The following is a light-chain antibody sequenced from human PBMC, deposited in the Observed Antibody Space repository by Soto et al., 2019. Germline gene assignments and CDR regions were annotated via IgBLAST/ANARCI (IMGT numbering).Light chain of an antibody. CDR3: QQYGSSPWT. CDR2: DAS. CDR1: RSVSSN. V-gene: IGKV3-15*01. Sequence: EIVMTQSPATLPVSPGERASLSCRASRSVSSNLAWYQQKPGQAPRLLIYDASTRATDIPARFTASGSGTDFTLTISRLEPEDFAVYYCQQYGSSPWTFGQGTKVDIK. J-gene: IGKJ1*01.